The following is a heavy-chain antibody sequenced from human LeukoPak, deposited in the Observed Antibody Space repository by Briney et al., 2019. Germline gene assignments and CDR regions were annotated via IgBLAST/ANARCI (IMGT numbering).Heavy chain of an antibody. V-gene: IGHV3-30*02. Sequence: PGGSLRLSCAASGFTFSSYWMSWVRQAPGKGLEWVAFIRYDGSNKYYADSVKGRFTISRDNSKNTLYLQMNSLRAEDTAVYYCAKGPLPDFWSGYWEGFDYWGQGTLVTVSS. CDR2: IRYDGSNK. D-gene: IGHD3-3*01. CDR1: GFTFSSYW. J-gene: IGHJ4*02. CDR3: AKGPLPDFWSGYWEGFDY.